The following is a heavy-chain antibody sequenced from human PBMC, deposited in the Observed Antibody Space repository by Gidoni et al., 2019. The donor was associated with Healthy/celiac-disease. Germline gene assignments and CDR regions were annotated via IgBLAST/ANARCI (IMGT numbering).Heavy chain of an antibody. J-gene: IGHJ6*02. CDR2: ISSSSSYI. Sequence: EVQLVESGGGLVKPGGSLRLSCAAYGFTFSSYSMNWVRQAPGKGLEGVSSISSSSSYIYYADSVKGRFTISRDNAKNSLYLQMNSLRAEDTAVYYCATDIVVVPAAIIGLFYGMDVWGQGTTVTVSS. D-gene: IGHD2-2*01. CDR3: ATDIVVVPAAIIGLFYGMDV. CDR1: GFTFSSYS. V-gene: IGHV3-21*01.